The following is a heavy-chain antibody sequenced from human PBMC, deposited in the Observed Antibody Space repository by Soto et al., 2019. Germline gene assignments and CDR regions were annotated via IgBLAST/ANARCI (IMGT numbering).Heavy chain of an antibody. CDR1: GFTFSSYG. CDR3: AKAKGYCSGGSCYLDY. CDR2: ISYDGSNK. D-gene: IGHD2-15*01. Sequence: QVQLVESGGGVVQPGRCLRLSCAASGFTFSSYGMHWVREAPGKGLEWVAVISYDGSNKYYADSVKGRFTISRDNSKNTLYLQMNSLRAEDTAVYYCAKAKGYCSGGSCYLDYWGQGTLVTVSS. V-gene: IGHV3-30*18. J-gene: IGHJ4*02.